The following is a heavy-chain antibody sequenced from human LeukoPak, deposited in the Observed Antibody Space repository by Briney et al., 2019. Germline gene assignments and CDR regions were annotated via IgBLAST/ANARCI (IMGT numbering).Heavy chain of an antibody. D-gene: IGHD1-26*01. J-gene: IGHJ4*02. CDR1: GGSISSSNW. CDR2: IYHSGST. Sequence: SGTLSLTCAVSGGSISSSNWWSWVRQPPEKGLEWIGEIYHSGSTNYNPSLKSRVTISVDTSKNQFSLKLSSVTAADTAVYYCARLSRRTGSYYADYWGQGTLVTVSS. V-gene: IGHV4-4*02. CDR3: ARLSRRTGSYYADY.